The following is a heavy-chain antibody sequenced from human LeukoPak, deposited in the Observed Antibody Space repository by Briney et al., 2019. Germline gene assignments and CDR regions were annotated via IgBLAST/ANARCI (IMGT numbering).Heavy chain of an antibody. Sequence: GSLRLSCAASGFTFSSYAMSWIRQPAGKGLEWIGRIYTSGSTNYNPSLKSRVTMSVDTSKNQFSLKLSSVTAADTAVYYCARLVIAAAGTTAFDIWGQGTMVTVSS. CDR3: ARLVIAAAGTTAFDI. J-gene: IGHJ3*02. CDR1: GFTFSSYA. V-gene: IGHV4-4*07. CDR2: IYTSGST. D-gene: IGHD6-13*01.